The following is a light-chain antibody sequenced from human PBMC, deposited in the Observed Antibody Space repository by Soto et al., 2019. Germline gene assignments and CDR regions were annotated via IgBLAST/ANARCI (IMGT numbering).Light chain of an antibody. V-gene: IGKV2-30*01. Sequence: DVVMTQSPLPLPVTLGQPASISCRSSRSLVYSDGNTSLNWFQQRPGQSPRRLIFEVSNRDSGVPDRFCGSASGTDFTLKISRVEDEDVGVCSCMQGTHWPHTLGQGTKVDIK. CDR2: EVS. CDR3: MQGTHWPHT. J-gene: IGKJ1*01. CDR1: RSLVYSDGNTS.